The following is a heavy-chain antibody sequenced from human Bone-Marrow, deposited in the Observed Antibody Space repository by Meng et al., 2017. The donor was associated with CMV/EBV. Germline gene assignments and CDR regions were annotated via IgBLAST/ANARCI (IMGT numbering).Heavy chain of an antibody. V-gene: IGHV3-11*01. Sequence: GESLKISCAASGFTVSSNYMTWIRQAPGKGLEWISYISSSGSTVFFADSVKGRFTISRDNAKKSLYLQMNSLRAEDTAVYYCARDSHPPGFWSGYRPAGFDYWGQGTLGTVSS. J-gene: IGHJ4*02. CDR2: ISSSGSTV. CDR1: GFTVSSNY. D-gene: IGHD3-3*01. CDR3: ARDSHPPGFWSGYRPAGFDY.